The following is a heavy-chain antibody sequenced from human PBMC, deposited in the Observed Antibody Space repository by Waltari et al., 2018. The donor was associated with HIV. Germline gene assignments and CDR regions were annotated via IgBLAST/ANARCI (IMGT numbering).Heavy chain of an antibody. D-gene: IGHD6-19*01. J-gene: IGHJ1*01. V-gene: IGHV4-39*01. CDR3: VRHAAEFRPDFGWILAGVFEP. CDR1: GGPIPSSDSF. CDR2: ALYTRRPDLFTGQF. Sequence: QVQLQESGPGFVKPSETLSLICNVPGGPIPSSDSFWGWIRQSPELNREWVGSALYTRRPDLFTGQFFAKSSLKSRVALSVDTSKNQVSLRLTSVTAADTGLYYCVRHAAEFRPDFGWILAGVFEPWGLGTQVIVS.